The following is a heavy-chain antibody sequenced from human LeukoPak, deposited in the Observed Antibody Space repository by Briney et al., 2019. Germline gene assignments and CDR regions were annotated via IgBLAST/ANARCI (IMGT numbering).Heavy chain of an antibody. Sequence: SEPVSLTWTVSGGSISSSSYYWRWIRQPPGTGLEWIGSIYYSGSTYYNPSLKSRVTISVDTSKTEFSLKLSSVTAADTAVYYCASPYSSGWREAFDIWGQGTMVTVSS. CDR1: GGSISSSSYY. CDR3: ASPYSSGWREAFDI. J-gene: IGHJ3*02. CDR2: IYYSGST. D-gene: IGHD6-19*01. V-gene: IGHV4-39*01.